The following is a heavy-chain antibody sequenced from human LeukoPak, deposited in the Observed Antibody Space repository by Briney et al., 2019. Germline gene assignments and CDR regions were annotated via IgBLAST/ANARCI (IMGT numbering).Heavy chain of an antibody. J-gene: IGHJ3*02. CDR1: GYTFTSYY. D-gene: IGHD3-22*01. Sequence: ASVKVSCKASGYTFTSYYMHWVRQAPGQELEWMGIINPSGGSTSYAQKFQGRVTMTRDTSTSTVYMELSSLRSEDTAVYYCARDSAKEDYDSSGYHDDAFDTWGQGTMVTVSS. CDR2: INPSGGST. CDR3: ARDSAKEDYDSSGYHDDAFDT. V-gene: IGHV1-46*01.